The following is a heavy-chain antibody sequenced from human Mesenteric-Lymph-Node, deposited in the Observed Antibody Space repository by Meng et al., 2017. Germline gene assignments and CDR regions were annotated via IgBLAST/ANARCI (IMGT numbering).Heavy chain of an antibody. CDR3: ARGYTSGWYPAMSFDY. Sequence: SETLSLTCTASGDSISTYYWNWIRQPPGKGLEWIGYIHYSGRTNNNPSLKSRVTRSVDTSKNQSPLRLSSMTAADTALYFCARGYTSGWYPAMSFDYWGQGTLVTVSS. D-gene: IGHD6-19*01. CDR2: IHYSGRT. V-gene: IGHV4-59*12. CDR1: GDSISTYY. J-gene: IGHJ4*02.